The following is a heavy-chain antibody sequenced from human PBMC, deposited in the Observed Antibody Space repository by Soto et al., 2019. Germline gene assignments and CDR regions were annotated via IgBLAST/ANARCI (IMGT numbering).Heavy chain of an antibody. CDR2: ISAYNGNT. D-gene: IGHD2-21*02. Sequence: ASVNVSFKASVYTFTSYGISCVRQSPGQGLEWIGWISAYNGNTNYAQKLQGRVNMTTDTSTSTAYMELRSLRSDDTAVYYCERIVQVTKDTWLETWGQGPLV. CDR1: VYTFTSYG. V-gene: IGHV1-18*04. J-gene: IGHJ5*02. CDR3: ERIVQVTKDTWLET.